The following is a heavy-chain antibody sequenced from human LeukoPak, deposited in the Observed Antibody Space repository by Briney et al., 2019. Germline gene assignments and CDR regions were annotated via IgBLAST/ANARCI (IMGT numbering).Heavy chain of an antibody. CDR3: ARDLAVAGTGAPYYYYGMDV. V-gene: IGHV3-33*01. Sequence: GRSLRLSCAASGFTFSSYGMHWVRQAPGKGLEWVAVIWYDGSNKYYADPVKGRFTISRDNSKNTLYLQMNSLRAEDTAVYYCARDLAVAGTGAPYYYYGMDVWGQGTTVTVSS. CDR1: GFTFSSYG. D-gene: IGHD6-19*01. CDR2: IWYDGSNK. J-gene: IGHJ6*02.